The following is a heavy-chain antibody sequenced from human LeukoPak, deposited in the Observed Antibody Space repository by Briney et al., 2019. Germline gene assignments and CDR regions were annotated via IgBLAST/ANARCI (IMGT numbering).Heavy chain of an antibody. V-gene: IGHV4-34*01. J-gene: IGHJ6*02. CDR2: INHSGST. Sequence: SETLSLTCAVYGGSFSGYYWSWIRQPPGKGLEWIGEINHSGSTNYNPSLKSRVTISVDTSKNQFSLKLSSVTAADTAAYYCARSMYYYYYGMDVWGQGTTVTVSS. CDR3: ARSMYYYYYGMDV. CDR1: GGSFSGYY.